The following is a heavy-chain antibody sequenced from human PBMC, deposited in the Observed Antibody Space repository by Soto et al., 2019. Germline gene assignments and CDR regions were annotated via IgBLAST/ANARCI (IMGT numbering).Heavy chain of an antibody. V-gene: IGHV3-15*07. Sequence: EVQVVESGGGLVEPGGSLRLSCAASGFTLSDAWMHWVRQPPGKGLQWVGRVKRNSDGGTTDYAAPVKGRFSISRDDATNTLYLHINNLIPDDTGMYFCVTEQVVQWGQGTLVTVSP. CDR1: GFTLSDAW. CDR2: VKRNSDGGTT. J-gene: IGHJ4*02. D-gene: IGHD2-2*01. CDR3: VTEQVVQ.